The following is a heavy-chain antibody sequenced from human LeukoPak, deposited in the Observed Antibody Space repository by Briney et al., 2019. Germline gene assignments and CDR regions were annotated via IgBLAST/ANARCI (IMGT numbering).Heavy chain of an antibody. J-gene: IGHJ4*02. Sequence: PSETLSLTCTVPGGSISSYYWSWIRQPPGKGLEWIGYIYYSGSTNYNPSLKSRVTISVDTSKNQFSLKLSSVTAADTAVYYCASNHPYYYDSSGPQFDYWGQGTLVTVSS. CDR3: ASNHPYYYDSSGPQFDY. CDR1: GGSISSYY. V-gene: IGHV4-59*01. CDR2: IYYSGST. D-gene: IGHD3-22*01.